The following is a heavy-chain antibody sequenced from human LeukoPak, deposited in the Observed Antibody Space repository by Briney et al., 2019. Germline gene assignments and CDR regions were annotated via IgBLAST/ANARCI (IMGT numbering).Heavy chain of an antibody. CDR2: IYYSGIT. Sequence: PSETLSLTCTVSGGSISGYYWSWIRQPPGKGLEWIGYIYYSGITNYNPSLKSRVTISVDTSKNQFSLKLSSVTAADAAVYYCARHSSAPDYDFWSGYYHPWDYWGQGTLVTVSS. J-gene: IGHJ4*02. V-gene: IGHV4-59*08. CDR1: GGSISGYY. D-gene: IGHD3-3*01. CDR3: ARHSSAPDYDFWSGYYHPWDY.